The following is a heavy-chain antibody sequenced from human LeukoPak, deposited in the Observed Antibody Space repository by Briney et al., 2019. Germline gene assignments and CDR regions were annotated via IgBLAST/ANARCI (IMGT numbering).Heavy chain of an antibody. V-gene: IGHV3-66*01. CDR2: IYSGGTT. CDR1: GFTVSGIY. Sequence: GGSLRLSCAASGFTVSGIYMNWVRKAPGKGLEWGSVIYSGGTTYYADSVKGRFTISRDNLKNTLYLQLNSLRVEDTAVYYCAGWAGYWGQGTLVTVSS. J-gene: IGHJ4*02. CDR3: AGWAGY.